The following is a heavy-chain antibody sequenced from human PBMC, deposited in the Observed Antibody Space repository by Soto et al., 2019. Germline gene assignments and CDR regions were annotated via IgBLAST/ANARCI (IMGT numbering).Heavy chain of an antibody. J-gene: IGHJ5*02. V-gene: IGHV1-2*04. CDR2: INPNSGGT. D-gene: IGHD2-2*01. CDR3: ARSRRASPQLHCFSP. CDR1: GYTFTGYY. Sequence: GASVKVSCKASGYTFTGYYMHWVRQAPGQGLEWMGWINPNSGGTNYAQKFQGWVTMTRDTSISTAYMELSRLRSDDTAVYYCARSRRASPQLHCFSPWAQGPLVPGSS.